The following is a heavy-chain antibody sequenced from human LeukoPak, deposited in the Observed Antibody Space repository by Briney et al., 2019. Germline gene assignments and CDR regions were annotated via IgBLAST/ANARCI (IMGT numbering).Heavy chain of an antibody. V-gene: IGHV4-39*07. CDR2: IYYSGST. Sequence: SETLSLTCTVSGGSISSSSYYWGWIRQPPGKGLEWIGSIYYSGSTYYNPSLKSRVTISVDTSKNQFSLKLSSVTAADTAVYYCARDRPRTVAGSHAFDIWGQGTMVTVSS. CDR1: GGSISSSSYY. D-gene: IGHD6-19*01. CDR3: ARDRPRTVAGSHAFDI. J-gene: IGHJ3*02.